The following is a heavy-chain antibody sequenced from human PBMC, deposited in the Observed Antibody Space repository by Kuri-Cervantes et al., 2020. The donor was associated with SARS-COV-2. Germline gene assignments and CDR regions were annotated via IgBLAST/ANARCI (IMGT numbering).Heavy chain of an antibody. CDR3: AKTPYGSGSYLLVPLDY. D-gene: IGHD3-10*01. J-gene: IGHJ4*02. V-gene: IGHV3-30*18. Sequence: GESLKISCAASGFTFSSYGMHWVRQAPGKGLEWVAVISYDGSNKYYADSVKGRFTISRDNSKNTLYLQTNSLRAEDTAVYYCAKTPYGSGSYLLVPLDYWGQGTLVTVSS. CDR2: ISYDGSNK. CDR1: GFTFSSYG.